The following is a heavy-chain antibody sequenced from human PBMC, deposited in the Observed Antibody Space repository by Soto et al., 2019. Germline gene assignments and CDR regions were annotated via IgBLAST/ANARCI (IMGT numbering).Heavy chain of an antibody. V-gene: IGHV3-21*01. CDR1: GFTFSSYS. J-gene: IGHJ4*02. Sequence: GGSLRLSCAASGFTFSSYSMNWVRQAPGKGLEWVSSISSSSSYIYYADSVKGRFTISRDNAKNSLYLQMNSLRAEDTAVYYCARGILEWEPENDYWGQGTLVTVSS. D-gene: IGHD3-3*01. CDR3: ARGILEWEPENDY. CDR2: ISSSSSYI.